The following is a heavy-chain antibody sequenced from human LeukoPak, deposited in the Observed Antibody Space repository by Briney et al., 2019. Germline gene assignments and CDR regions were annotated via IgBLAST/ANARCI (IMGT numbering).Heavy chain of an antibody. CDR3: ARRTGYYGAFDI. Sequence: PSETLPPTCTVSGCSISSYYWSWIRQPPGKGLGWIGYIYYSGSTNYNPSLKSRVTISVDTSKNQISLKLSSVTAADTAVYYCARRTGYYGAFDIWGQGTMVTVSS. V-gene: IGHV4-59*08. CDR2: IYYSGST. J-gene: IGHJ3*02. D-gene: IGHD3/OR15-3a*01. CDR1: GCSISSYY.